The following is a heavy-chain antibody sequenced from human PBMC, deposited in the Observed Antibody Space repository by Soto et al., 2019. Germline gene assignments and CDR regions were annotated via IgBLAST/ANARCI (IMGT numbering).Heavy chain of an antibody. D-gene: IGHD3-22*01. J-gene: IGHJ4*02. Sequence: SETLSLTCAVYGGSFSGYYWSWIRQPPGKGLEWIGEINHSGRTNYNPSLKSRVTISVDTSKNQFSLKLSSVTAADTAVYYCARVRYYLTMTIDYWGQGTLVTVSS. V-gene: IGHV4-34*01. CDR1: GGSFSGYY. CDR3: ARVRYYLTMTIDY. CDR2: INHSGRT.